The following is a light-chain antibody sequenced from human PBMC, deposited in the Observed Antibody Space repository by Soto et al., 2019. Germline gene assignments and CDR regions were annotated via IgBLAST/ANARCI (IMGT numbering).Light chain of an antibody. CDR3: GSWDSSLSAYV. CDR2: DDN. V-gene: IGLV1-51*01. CDR1: SSNIGGNS. J-gene: IGLJ1*01. Sequence: VLTQPPSVSAAPGQKVTISCSGSSSNIGGNSVSRYQQLPGTAPKLLIYDDNKRPSGIPDRFSGSKSGTSATLGITGFQTGDEADYYCGSWDSSLSAYVFGTGTKVTVL.